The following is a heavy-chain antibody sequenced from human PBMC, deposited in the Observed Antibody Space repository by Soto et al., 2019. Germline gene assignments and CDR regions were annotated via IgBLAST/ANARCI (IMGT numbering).Heavy chain of an antibody. CDR3: ARVPAWSSQHYYSYMDV. J-gene: IGHJ6*03. CDR1: GFTFSSYS. D-gene: IGHD2-2*01. Sequence: EVQLVESGGGLVKPGGSLRLSCAASGFTFSSYSMNWVRQAPGKGLEWVSYISSSSTYIHYADSVKGRFTISRDNAKNSLYLQMNSLRAEDTSVYYCARVPAWSSQHYYSYMDVWGKGTTVIVSS. V-gene: IGHV3-21*01. CDR2: ISSSSTYI.